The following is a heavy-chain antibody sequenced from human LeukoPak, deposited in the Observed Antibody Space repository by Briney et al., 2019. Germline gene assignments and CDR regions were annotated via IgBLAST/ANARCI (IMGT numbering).Heavy chain of an antibody. Sequence: SETLSLTCTVSGGSISSSSYYWGWIRQPPGKGLEWIGSIYYSGSTYYNPSLKSRVTFSVDTSKNQFSLRLNSVTAADTAVYYCATHRRPSFWSGYYPGGAFDIWGQGTMATVSS. CDR3: ATHRRPSFWSGYYPGGAFDI. J-gene: IGHJ3*02. CDR1: GGSISSSSYY. D-gene: IGHD3-3*01. CDR2: IYYSGST. V-gene: IGHV4-39*07.